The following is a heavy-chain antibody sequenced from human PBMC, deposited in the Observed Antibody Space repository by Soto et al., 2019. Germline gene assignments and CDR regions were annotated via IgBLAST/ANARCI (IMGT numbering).Heavy chain of an antibody. V-gene: IGHV3-74*01. CDR3: IRAPYSTSWSAFDI. D-gene: IGHD2-2*01. CDR2: INGDGSST. Sequence: GGSLRLSCAASGFTFSSYGMHWVRQAPGKGLVWISRINGDGSSTNYAASVKGRFTISRDNAKNTLFLQMNSLRVEDTAVYYCIRAPYSTSWSAFDIWGRGTMVTVSS. J-gene: IGHJ3*02. CDR1: GFTFSSYG.